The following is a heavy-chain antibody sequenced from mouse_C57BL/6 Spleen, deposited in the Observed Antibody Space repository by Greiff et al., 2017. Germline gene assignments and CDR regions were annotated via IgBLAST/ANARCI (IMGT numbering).Heavy chain of an antibody. CDR1: GYTFTSYW. J-gene: IGHJ2*01. V-gene: IGHV1-69*01. CDR3: ARSDGSSIYYFDY. CDR2: IDPSDSYT. D-gene: IGHD1-1*01. Sequence: VQLQQPGAELVMPGASVKLSCKASGYTFTSYWMHWVKQRPGQGLEWIGEIDPSDSYTNYNQKFKGKSTLTVDKSSSTAYMQLSSLTSEDSAVYYCARSDGSSIYYFDYWGQGTTLTVSS.